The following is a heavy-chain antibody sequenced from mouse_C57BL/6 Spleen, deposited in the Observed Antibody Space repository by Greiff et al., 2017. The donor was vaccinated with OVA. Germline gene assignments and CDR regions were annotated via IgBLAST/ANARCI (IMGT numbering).Heavy chain of an antibody. D-gene: IGHD1-1*01. J-gene: IGHJ4*01. V-gene: IGHV1-53*01. CDR1: GYTFTSYG. CDR3: ARWYGSSRYYAMDY. CDR2: INPRNGGT. Sequence: QVKLQQPGTELVKPGASVKLSCKASGYTFTSYGMHWVKQRPGQGLEWIGIINPRNGGTNYNEKFKSKATLTVDKSSSTAYMQLSSLTSEDSAVYYCARWYGSSRYYAMDYWGQGTSVTVSS.